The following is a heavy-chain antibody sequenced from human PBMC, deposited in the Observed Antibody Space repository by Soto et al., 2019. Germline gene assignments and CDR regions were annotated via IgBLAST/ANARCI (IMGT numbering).Heavy chain of an antibody. CDR2: ISYDGSNK. Sequence: QVQLVESGGGVVQPGRSLRLSCAASGFTFSSYGMHWVRQAPGKGLEWVAVISYDGSNKYYADSVKGRFTISRDNSKNTLYLQMNSLRAEDTAVYYCAKSTSVSYYYDSSGYAGPMLVTPLGYWGQGTLVTVSS. J-gene: IGHJ4*02. CDR1: GFTFSSYG. V-gene: IGHV3-30*18. CDR3: AKSTSVSYYYDSSGYAGPMLVTPLGY. D-gene: IGHD3-22*01.